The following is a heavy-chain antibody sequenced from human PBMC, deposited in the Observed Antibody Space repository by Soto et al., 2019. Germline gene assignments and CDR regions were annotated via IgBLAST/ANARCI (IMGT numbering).Heavy chain of an antibody. J-gene: IGHJ3*02. D-gene: IGHD6-13*01. CDR2: IYSGGST. CDR1: GFTVSSNY. CDR3: SREDSWTRAFDI. V-gene: IGHV3-66*01. Sequence: VQLVESGGGLVQPGGSLRLSCAASGFTVSSNYMSWVRQAPGKGLEWVSVIYSGGSTYYADSVKGRFTISRDNSKNTLYLQMNSLRAEDTAVYYCSREDSWTRAFDIWGQGTMVTVSS.